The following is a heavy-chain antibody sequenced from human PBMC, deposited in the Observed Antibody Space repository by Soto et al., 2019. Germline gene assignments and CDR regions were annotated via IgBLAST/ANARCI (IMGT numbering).Heavy chain of an antibody. CDR1: GLTFSSYA. J-gene: IGHJ4*02. D-gene: IGHD6-13*01. Sequence: ESGGGVVQPGRSLRRSWAASGLTFSSYAMHWVRQAPGKGLEWVTIISYYGSNEYYADSVKGRFTISRDNSKNTLYLQMNSMTVDDTAVYYCAVTTSPYRTAAAGPYYWGQVTMVDVSS. CDR2: ISYYGSNE. V-gene: IGHV3-30-3*01. CDR3: AVTTSPYRTAAAGPYY.